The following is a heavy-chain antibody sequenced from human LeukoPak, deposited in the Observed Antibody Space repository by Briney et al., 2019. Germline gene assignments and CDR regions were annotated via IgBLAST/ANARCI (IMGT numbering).Heavy chain of an antibody. J-gene: IGHJ6*02. V-gene: IGHV4-59*01. CDR2: IYYSGST. CDR3: ARDYGPPPSYGDYYYYGMDV. Sequence: PSETLSLTCTVSGGSISSYYWSWIRQPPGKGLEWIGYIYYSGSTNYNPSLKSRVTISVATSKNQFSLKLSSVTAADTAVYYCARDYGPPPSYGDYYYYGMDVWGQGTTVTVSS. D-gene: IGHD2/OR15-2a*01. CDR1: GGSISSYY.